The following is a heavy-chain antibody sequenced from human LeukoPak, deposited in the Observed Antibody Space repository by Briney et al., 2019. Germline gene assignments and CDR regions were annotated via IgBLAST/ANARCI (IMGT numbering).Heavy chain of an antibody. D-gene: IGHD3-3*01. CDR2: IYYSGST. J-gene: IGHJ6*02. V-gene: IGHV4-59*01. Sequence: RSSETLSLTCTVSGGSISSYYWSWIRQPPGKGLEWIGYIYYSGSTNCNPSLKSRVTISVDTSKNQFSLKLSSVTAADTAVYYCARDGGYDFWSGSLADVWGQGTTVTVSS. CDR1: GGSISSYY. CDR3: ARDGGYDFWSGSLADV.